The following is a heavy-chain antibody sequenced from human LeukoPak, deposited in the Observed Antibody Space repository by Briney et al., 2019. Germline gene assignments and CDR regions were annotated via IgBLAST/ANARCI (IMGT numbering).Heavy chain of an antibody. CDR1: GFTFSSYA. Sequence: GGSLRLSCAASGFTFSSYAMSWVRQAPGKGLEWVSAISGSGGSTYYADSVKGRFTIPRDNSKNTLYLQMNSLRAEDTAVYYCAKDRRRIRFLESFDAFDIWGQGTMVTVSS. CDR3: AKDRRRIRFLESFDAFDI. D-gene: IGHD3-3*01. J-gene: IGHJ3*02. CDR2: ISGSGGST. V-gene: IGHV3-23*01.